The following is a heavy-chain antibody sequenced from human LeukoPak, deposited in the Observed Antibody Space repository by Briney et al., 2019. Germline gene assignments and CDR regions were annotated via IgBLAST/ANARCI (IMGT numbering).Heavy chain of an antibody. CDR1: GFTFSSYS. V-gene: IGHV3-48*01. CDR2: ISSSSSTI. Sequence: GGSLRLSCVGSGFTFSSYSMNWVRQAPGKGLEWVSYISSSSSTIYYADSVKGRFTISRDNAKNSLYLQMNSLRAEDTAVYYCARSYCSGGSCYLDYWGQGTLVTVSS. CDR3: ARSYCSGGSCYLDY. D-gene: IGHD2-15*01. J-gene: IGHJ4*02.